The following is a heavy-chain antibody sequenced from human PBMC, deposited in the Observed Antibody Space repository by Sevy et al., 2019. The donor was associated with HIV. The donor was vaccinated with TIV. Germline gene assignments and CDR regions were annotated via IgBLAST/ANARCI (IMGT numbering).Heavy chain of an antibody. CDR1: GFTFSHAW. D-gene: IGHD4-17*01. J-gene: IGHJ6*02. CDR2: IKSKTAGGTT. CDR3: TNEVYGDLSYGMDV. V-gene: IGHV3-15*05. Sequence: GGSLRLSCAASGFTFSHAWMTWVRQAPGKGLEWVGRIKSKTAGGTTDYSAPVKGRFTISRDDSETTMYLQMNSLKTEDTAVYYCTNEVYGDLSYGMDVWGQGTTVTVSS.